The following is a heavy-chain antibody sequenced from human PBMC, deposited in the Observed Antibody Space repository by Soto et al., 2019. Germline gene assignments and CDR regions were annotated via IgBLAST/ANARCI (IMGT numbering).Heavy chain of an antibody. D-gene: IGHD3-22*01. CDR1: GDSISSNSAA. CDR3: AREVYYYDSSGYYSAEYFQH. J-gene: IGHJ1*01. Sequence: PSQTLSLTCAISGDSISSNSAAWNWIRQSPSRGLEWLGRTYYRSKWYNDYAVSVKSRITINPDTSKNQFSLQLNSVTPEDTAVYYCAREVYYYDSSGYYSAEYFQHWGQGTPVTVSS. V-gene: IGHV6-1*01. CDR2: TYYRSKWYN.